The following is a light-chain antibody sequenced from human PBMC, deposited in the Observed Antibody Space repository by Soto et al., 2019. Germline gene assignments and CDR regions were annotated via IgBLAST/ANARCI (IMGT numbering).Light chain of an antibody. J-gene: IGKJ1*01. CDR2: DAS. CDR3: QQYCSYPRT. CDR1: QGVSSY. Sequence: AIVLTQSPATFSSSTGERATISCRASQGVSSYLAWYQQKPGKAPKLLIYDASNMHSGIPSRFSGSGSGTDFTLTISSLQPEDFAVYYCQQYCSYPRTFGQGTKLEIK. V-gene: IGKV1-8*01.